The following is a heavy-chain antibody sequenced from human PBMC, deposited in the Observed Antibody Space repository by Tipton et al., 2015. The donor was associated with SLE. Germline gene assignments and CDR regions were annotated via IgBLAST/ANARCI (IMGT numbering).Heavy chain of an antibody. CDR2: ISSTNTYT. CDR1: GFTLSDYY. J-gene: IGHJ6*02. D-gene: IGHD5-18*01. CDR3: AKDGVWGLWSPMDV. Sequence: SLRLSCAASGFTLSDYYMHWIRQAPGKGLEWVSYISSTNTYTDYADSVKGRFSISRDNAKNSLFLQMNSLRAEDTAVYYCAKDGVWGLWSPMDVWGQGTTVTVSS. V-gene: IGHV3-11*05.